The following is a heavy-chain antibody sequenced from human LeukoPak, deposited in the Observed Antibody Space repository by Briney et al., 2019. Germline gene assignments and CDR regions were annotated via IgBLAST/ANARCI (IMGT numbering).Heavy chain of an antibody. CDR1: GGSISIYY. CDR3: ARGAGTRILTGYYY. J-gene: IGHJ4*02. CDR2: TYYSGST. V-gene: IGHV4-59*01. Sequence: SETLSLTCSVSGGSISIYYWSWIRRPPREGLEGIGYTYYSGSTNYNPSLKSRITISVDTSKHQFSLKLSSVTAADTAVYYCARGAGTRILTGYYYWGQGTLVTVSS. D-gene: IGHD3-9*01.